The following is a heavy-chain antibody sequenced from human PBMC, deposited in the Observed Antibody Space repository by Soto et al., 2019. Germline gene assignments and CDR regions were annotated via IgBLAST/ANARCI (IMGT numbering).Heavy chain of an antibody. CDR2: IYWDDDR. CDR1: GFSLSSSGVG. D-gene: IGHD3-16*01. CDR3: AHRLREIDCSIMNCYHGFDY. V-gene: IGHV2-5*02. Sequence: ESGPTLVNPTQTLTLTCIFSGFSLSSSGVGVGWIRQPPGKALEWLALIYWDDDRRYSPSPKSRLTITKDTSKNQVVLTMSNVDPVDTATYYCAHRLREIDCSIMNCYHGFDYWGPGTLVTVSS. J-gene: IGHJ4*02.